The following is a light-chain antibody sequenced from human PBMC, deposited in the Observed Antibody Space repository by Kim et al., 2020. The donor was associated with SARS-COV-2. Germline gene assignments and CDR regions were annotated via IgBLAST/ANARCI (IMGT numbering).Light chain of an antibody. V-gene: IGKV1-5*01. CDR2: YAS. Sequence: SVGDRVTIPCRASQSVSTWLAWYQQRPGKAPKLLIFYASSLHSGVPSRFSGSGSGTEFTLTISSLQPDDFATYYCQQYNTYATWTFGQGTKVEIK. CDR3: QQYNTYATWT. CDR1: QSVSTW. J-gene: IGKJ1*01.